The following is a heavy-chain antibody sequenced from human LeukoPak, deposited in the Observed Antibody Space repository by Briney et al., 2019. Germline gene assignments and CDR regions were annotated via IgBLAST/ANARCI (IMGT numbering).Heavy chain of an antibody. CDR3: ARGKRVYDILTGYVFDY. J-gene: IGHJ4*02. CDR2: IYYSGST. D-gene: IGHD3-9*01. CDR1: GGSISSGGYY. V-gene: IGHV4-31*03. Sequence: SETLSLTCTVSGGSISSGGYYWSWIRQHPGKGLERIGYIYYSGSTYYNPSLKSRVTISVDTSKNQFSLKLSSVTAADTAVYYCARGKRVYDILTGYVFDYWGQGTLVTVSS.